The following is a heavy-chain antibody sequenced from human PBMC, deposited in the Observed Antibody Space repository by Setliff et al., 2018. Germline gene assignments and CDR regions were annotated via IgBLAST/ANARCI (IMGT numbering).Heavy chain of an antibody. D-gene: IGHD1-26*01. J-gene: IGHJ4*02. CDR3: AGSLVGATYSVYFDY. CDR2: IYPGDSHT. Sequence: GESLKISCKGSGYSFSNFWIGWVRQMPGKGLEWMGIIYPGDSHTRYSPSFQGQVTTSADKSINTAYLQWSNLKASDTAIYYCAGSLVGATYSVYFDYWGQGALVTVSS. CDR1: GYSFSNFW. V-gene: IGHV5-51*01.